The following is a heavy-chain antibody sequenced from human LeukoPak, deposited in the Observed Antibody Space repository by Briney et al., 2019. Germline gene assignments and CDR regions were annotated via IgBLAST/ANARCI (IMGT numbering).Heavy chain of an antibody. CDR3: AREPLDSYGLKSWFDP. CDR1: GGSISSGGYY. Sequence: SETLSLTCTVSGGSISSGGYYWSWIRQHPGKGLEWIGYIYYSGSTYYNPSLKSRVTISVDTSKNQFSLKLSSVTAADTAVYYCAREPLDSYGLKSWFDPWGQGTLVTVSS. D-gene: IGHD5-18*01. V-gene: IGHV4-31*03. CDR2: IYYSGST. J-gene: IGHJ5*02.